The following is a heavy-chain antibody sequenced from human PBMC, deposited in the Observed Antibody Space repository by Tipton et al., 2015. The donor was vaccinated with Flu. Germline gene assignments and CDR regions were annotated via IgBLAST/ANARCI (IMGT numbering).Heavy chain of an antibody. Sequence: TLSLTCTVSGDSMRSDYYWTWLRQPPGKGLEWIGEINHSGSTNYNPSLTSRVTISVDTSKNQFSLKVRSLTAADTAVYYCARGSGYANVYLDYWGRGNLVTVSS. V-gene: IGHV4-34*01. CDR2: INHSGST. CDR3: ARGSGYANVYLDY. CDR1: GDSMRSDYY. J-gene: IGHJ4*02. D-gene: IGHD5-12*01.